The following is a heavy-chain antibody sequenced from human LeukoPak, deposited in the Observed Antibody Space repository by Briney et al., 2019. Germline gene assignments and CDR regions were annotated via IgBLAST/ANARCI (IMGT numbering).Heavy chain of an antibody. V-gene: IGHV3-33*01. Sequence: GGSLRLSCAASGFTFSSYGMHWVRQAPGKGLEWVAVIWYDGSNKYYADSVKGRFTISRDNSKNTLYLQMNSLRAEDTAVYYCARDPDYDSSGYHGFDYWGQGTLVTVSS. CDR1: GFTFSSYG. D-gene: IGHD3-22*01. J-gene: IGHJ4*02. CDR2: IWYDGSNK. CDR3: ARDPDYDSSGYHGFDY.